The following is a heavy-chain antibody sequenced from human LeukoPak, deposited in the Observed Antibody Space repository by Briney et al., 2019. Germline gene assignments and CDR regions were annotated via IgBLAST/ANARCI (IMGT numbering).Heavy chain of an antibody. CDR1: GGSFSGYY. CDR2: INHSGST. J-gene: IGHJ6*03. CDR3: AREGGAWTYYYYYMDV. V-gene: IGHV4-34*01. D-gene: IGHD1-26*01. Sequence: SETLSLTCAVHGGSFSGYYWSWIRQPPGKGLEWIGEINHSGSTNYNPSLKSRVTISVDTSKNQFSLKLSSVTAADTAVYYCAREGGAWTYYYYYMDVWGKGTTVTISS.